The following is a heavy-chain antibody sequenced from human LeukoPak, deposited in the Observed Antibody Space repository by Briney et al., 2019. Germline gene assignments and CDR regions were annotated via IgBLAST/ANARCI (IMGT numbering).Heavy chain of an antibody. D-gene: IGHD5-18*01. CDR1: GFTFSSYA. CDR3: AKDVPGYSYGTFDY. V-gene: IGHV3-23*01. J-gene: IGHJ4*02. Sequence: GGSLRLSCAASGFTFSSYAMSWVRQAPGKGLEWVSAISGSGGTTYYADSVKGRFTISRDNSKNTLYLQVNSLRAEDTAVYYCAKDVPGYSYGTFDYWGQGTLVTVSS. CDR2: ISGSGGTT.